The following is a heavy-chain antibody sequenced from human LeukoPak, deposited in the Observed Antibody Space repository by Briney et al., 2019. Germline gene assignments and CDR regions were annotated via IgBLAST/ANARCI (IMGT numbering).Heavy chain of an antibody. V-gene: IGHV3-48*03. J-gene: IGHJ4*02. D-gene: IGHD3-22*01. CDR3: ARDTGLLPYYYDSSGSYDY. CDR2: ISSSGSIK. CDR1: GFTLSSYE. Sequence: GGSLRLSCEASGFTLSSYEMNWVRQAPGKGLEWLSYISSSGSIKYYADSVKGRFTISRDNAKNSLYLQMNTLRAEDTAVYYCARDTGLLPYYYDSSGSYDYWGQGTLVTVSS.